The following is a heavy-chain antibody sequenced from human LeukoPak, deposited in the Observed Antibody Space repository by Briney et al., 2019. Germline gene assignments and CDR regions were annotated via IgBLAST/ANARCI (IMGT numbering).Heavy chain of an antibody. V-gene: IGHV3-66*01. Sequence: GGSLRLSCAASGFTVSSNYMSWVRQAPGKGLEWVSVIYGGGSTYYADSVKGRFTISRDNSKNTLYLQMNSLRAEDTAVYYCARDNFTGSGEPSDAFDIWGQGTMVTVSS. CDR3: ARDNFTGSGEPSDAFDI. J-gene: IGHJ3*02. D-gene: IGHD6-19*01. CDR1: GFTVSSNY. CDR2: IYGGGST.